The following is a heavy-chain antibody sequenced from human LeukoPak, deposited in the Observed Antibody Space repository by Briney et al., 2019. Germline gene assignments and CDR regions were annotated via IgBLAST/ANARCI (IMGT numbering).Heavy chain of an antibody. V-gene: IGHV3-23*01. CDR3: AKSGAMIVVVVTTYYFDY. CDR1: GFTFSSYA. D-gene: IGHD3-22*01. Sequence: PGGSLRLSCAASGFTFSSYAMSWVRQAPGKGLEWVSGTSGSGGSTYYADSVKGRFTISRDNSKNMLYLQMNSLRAEDTAVYYCAKSGAMIVVVVTTYYFDYWGQGTLVTVSS. J-gene: IGHJ4*02. CDR2: TSGSGGST.